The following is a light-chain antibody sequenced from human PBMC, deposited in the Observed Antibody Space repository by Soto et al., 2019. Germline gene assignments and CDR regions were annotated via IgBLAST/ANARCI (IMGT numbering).Light chain of an antibody. CDR3: QQDNNYSQWT. V-gene: IGKV1-5*03. CDR1: QSISSW. J-gene: IGKJ1*01. CDR2: KAS. Sequence: DIQMTQSPSTLSASVGDRVTITCRASQSISSWLAWYQEKPGKAPKLLIYKASSLESGVPSRFSGSGSGTEFALTISSMQPDYFATYYWQQDNNYSQWTFGQGTKVEIK.